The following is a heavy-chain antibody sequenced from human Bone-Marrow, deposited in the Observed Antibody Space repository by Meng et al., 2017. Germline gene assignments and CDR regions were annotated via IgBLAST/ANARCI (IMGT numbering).Heavy chain of an antibody. D-gene: IGHD6-6*01. Sequence: EVQLVESGGGLVKPGESLRLSCAASGFTFNSYSMNWVRQAPGKGLEWVSYISSSSSYIYYADSVKGRFTISRDNAENSLYLQMNSLRAEDTAVYYCARDRDYSSSSSWFDPWGQGTLVTVSS. CDR1: GFTFNSYS. J-gene: IGHJ5*02. CDR2: ISSSSSYI. V-gene: IGHV3-21*01. CDR3: ARDRDYSSSSSWFDP.